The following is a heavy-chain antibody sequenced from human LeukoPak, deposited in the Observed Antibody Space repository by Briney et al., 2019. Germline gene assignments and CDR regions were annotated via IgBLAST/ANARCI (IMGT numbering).Heavy chain of an antibody. CDR1: GFTFSNAW. Sequence: RPGGSLRLSCAASGFTFSNAWMSWVRQAPGKGLEWVGRIKSNTDGGTTDYAAPVKGRFTISRDDSKNTLYLQMNSLKTEDTAVYYCTTDPRGWELLLYYYGMDVWGQGTTVTVSS. V-gene: IGHV3-15*01. D-gene: IGHD1-26*01. J-gene: IGHJ6*02. CDR3: TTDPRGWELLLYYYGMDV. CDR2: IKSNTDGGTT.